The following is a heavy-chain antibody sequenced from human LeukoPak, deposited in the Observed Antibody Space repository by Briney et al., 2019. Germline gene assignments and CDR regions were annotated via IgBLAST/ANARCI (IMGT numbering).Heavy chain of an antibody. CDR2: ISAYNGNT. Sequence: ASVKVSCQASGYTFTSYGISWVRQAPGQGLGWMGWISAYNGNTNYAQKLQGRVTMTTDTSTSTAYMELRSLRSDDTAVYYCARADYDFWSGYSASRYWGQGTLVTVSS. V-gene: IGHV1-18*01. CDR1: GYTFTSYG. J-gene: IGHJ4*02. D-gene: IGHD3-3*01. CDR3: ARADYDFWSGYSASRY.